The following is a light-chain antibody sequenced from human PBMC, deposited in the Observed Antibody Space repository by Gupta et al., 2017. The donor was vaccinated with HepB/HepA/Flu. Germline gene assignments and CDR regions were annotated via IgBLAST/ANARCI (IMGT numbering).Light chain of an antibody. CDR3: QQYNSPWT. CDR2: KAS. J-gene: IGKJ1*01. Sequence: DIQMTQSSSTLSASVGDRVTITCRASQSISSWLVWYQQKPGKAPKLLIYKASSLESGVPSRFSGSGSGTEFTLTISSLQPDDFATYYCQQYNSPWTFGQGTKVEIK. V-gene: IGKV1-5*03. CDR1: QSISSW.